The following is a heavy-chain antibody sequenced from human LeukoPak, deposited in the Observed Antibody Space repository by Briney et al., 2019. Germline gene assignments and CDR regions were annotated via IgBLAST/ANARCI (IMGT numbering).Heavy chain of an antibody. V-gene: IGHV5-10-1*02. CDR3: ARHAKAYGSSCDY. CDR1: GSSFTTYW. J-gene: IGHJ4*02. Sequence: PGESLKISCRGSGSSFTTYWISWVRQLPGKGLEWMGRIDPSDSYTNYSPSFQGHVTISADKSFSTAYLQWTSLKASDTAMYYCARHAKAYGSSCDYWGQGTLVTVSS. CDR2: IDPSDSYT. D-gene: IGHD6-13*01.